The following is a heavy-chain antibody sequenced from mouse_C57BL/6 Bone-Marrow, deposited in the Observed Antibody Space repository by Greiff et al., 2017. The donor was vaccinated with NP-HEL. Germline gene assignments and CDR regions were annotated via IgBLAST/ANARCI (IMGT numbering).Heavy chain of an antibody. CDR3: ARGGYSPFDY. Sequence: EVQLVESGPELVKPGASVKMSCKASGYTFTDYNMHWVKQSHGKSLEWIGYINPNNGGTSYNQKFKGKATLTVNKSSSTAYMELRSLTSEDSAVYYCARGGYSPFDYWGQGTTLTVSS. CDR2: INPNNGGT. V-gene: IGHV1-22*01. D-gene: IGHD2-12*01. CDR1: GYTFTDYN. J-gene: IGHJ2*01.